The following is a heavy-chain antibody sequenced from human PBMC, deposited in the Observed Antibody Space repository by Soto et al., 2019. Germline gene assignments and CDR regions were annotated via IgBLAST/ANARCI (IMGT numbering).Heavy chain of an antibody. CDR3: ARWYGGSLDY. J-gene: IGHJ4*02. V-gene: IGHV4-59*01. CDR1: GGSIRSYY. D-gene: IGHD4-17*01. CDR2: IYYSGST. Sequence: SETLSLTCTVSGGSIRSYYWSWIRQPPGKGLEWIGYIYYSGSTNYNPSLKSRVTISVDTSKNQFSLKLSSVTAADTAVYYCARWYGGSLDYWGQGSLVTVSS.